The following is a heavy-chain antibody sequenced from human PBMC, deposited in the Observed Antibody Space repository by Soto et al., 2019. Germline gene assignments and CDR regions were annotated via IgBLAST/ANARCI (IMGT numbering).Heavy chain of an antibody. V-gene: IGHV4-30-4*01. CDR3: ARDLVSLGSYFDY. CDR1: GGSISSGAYY. CDR2: IYYSGST. J-gene: IGHJ4*02. Sequence: SETLSLTCTVSGGSISSGAYYWSWIRQPPGKGLEWIGYIYYSGSTYYNPSLKSRITISVDTSKNQFSLNLSSVTAADTAVYYCARDLVSLGSYFDYWGQGALVTVSS. D-gene: IGHD1-26*01.